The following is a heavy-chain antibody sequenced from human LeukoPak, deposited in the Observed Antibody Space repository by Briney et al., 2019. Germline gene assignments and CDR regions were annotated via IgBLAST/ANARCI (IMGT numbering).Heavy chain of an antibody. J-gene: IGHJ4*02. V-gene: IGHV3-48*03. Sequence: GGSLRLSCAASGFTFSSYEMNWVRQAPGKGLEWVSYISSGGSSVNYADSVKGRFTISRDNAKNSLYLQMNSLRAEDTAVYYCARDPGGATRQRNFDYWGQGTLVTVSS. CDR1: GFTFSSYE. D-gene: IGHD1-26*01. CDR2: ISSGGSSV. CDR3: ARDPGGATRQRNFDY.